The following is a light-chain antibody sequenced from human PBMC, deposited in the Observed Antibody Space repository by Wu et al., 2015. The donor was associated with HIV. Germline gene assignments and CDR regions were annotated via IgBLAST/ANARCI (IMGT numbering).Light chain of an antibody. CDR2: DAS. J-gene: IGKJ1*01. CDR1: QSVSNY. V-gene: IGKV3-11*01. CDR3: QQRSNWPWT. Sequence: MLMTQSPATLSVSPGERATLSCRASQSVSNYLAWFQQKPGQAPRLLIYDASNRATGIPARFSGSGSGTDFTLTISSLETEDFALYYCQQRSNWPWTFGQGTKVEFK.